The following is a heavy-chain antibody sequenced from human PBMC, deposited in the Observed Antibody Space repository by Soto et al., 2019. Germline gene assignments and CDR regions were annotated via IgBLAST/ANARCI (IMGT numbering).Heavy chain of an antibody. J-gene: IGHJ4*02. D-gene: IGHD2-8*01. Sequence: PSETLSLRCTVSGGSLIGYHCYWIRPPPGKGLEWIGNIYNSGSTNYNPSLKGGVTISVDTPKNHFPLKLSFVPAGDTAVYYCAGGGMGPLCKAFAYWGKGTLVTFS. CDR2: IYNSGST. CDR3: AGGGMGPLCKAFAY. V-gene: IGHV4-59*01. CDR1: GGSLIGYH.